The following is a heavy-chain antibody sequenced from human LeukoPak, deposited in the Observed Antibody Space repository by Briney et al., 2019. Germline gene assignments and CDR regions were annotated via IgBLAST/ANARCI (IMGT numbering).Heavy chain of an antibody. CDR2: IYSGGST. V-gene: IGHV3-53*01. J-gene: IGHJ4*02. Sequence: GGSLRLSCAVSGFTFSSNYMSWVRQAPGKGLEWVSVIYSGGSTYYADSVKGRFTISRDNSKNTLYLQMNSLRAEDTAVYYCARGPSFDDTFGDYWGQGTLVTVSS. CDR1: GFTFSSNY. CDR3: ARGPSFDDTFGDY. D-gene: IGHD3-16*01.